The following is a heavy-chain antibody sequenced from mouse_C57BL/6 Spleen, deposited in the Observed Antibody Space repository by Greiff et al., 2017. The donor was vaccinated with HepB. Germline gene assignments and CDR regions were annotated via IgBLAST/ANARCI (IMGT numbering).Heavy chain of an antibody. V-gene: IGHV1-69*01. CDR3: AREGELGRKWFAY. D-gene: IGHD4-1*01. CDR2: IDTSDSYT. CDR1: GYTFTSYW. J-gene: IGHJ3*01. Sequence: QVQLQQPGAELVMPGASVKLSCKASGYTFTSYWMHWVKQRPGQGLEWIGEIDTSDSYTNYNQKFKGKSTLTVDKSSSTAYMQLSSLTSEDSAVYYCAREGELGRKWFAYWGQGTLVTVSA.